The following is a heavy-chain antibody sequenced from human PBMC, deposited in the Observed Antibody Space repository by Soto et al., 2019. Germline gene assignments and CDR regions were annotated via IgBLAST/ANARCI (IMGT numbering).Heavy chain of an antibody. CDR1: GFTFSSYA. CDR3: AKDVHTTRPVATAA. D-gene: IGHD6-19*01. V-gene: IGHV3-23*01. Sequence: EVQLLESGGGLVQPGGSLRLSCAASGFTFSSYAMTWVRQAPGKGLEWVSGISDDGGRTYYADSVKGRFTISRDNSKNTLFLQMNSRRADDMAFYFCAKDVHTTRPVATAAWGQGTLVSVSS. J-gene: IGHJ5*02. CDR2: ISDDGGRT.